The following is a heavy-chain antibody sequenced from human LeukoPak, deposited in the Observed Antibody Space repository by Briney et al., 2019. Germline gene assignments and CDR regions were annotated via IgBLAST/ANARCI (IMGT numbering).Heavy chain of an antibody. CDR1: GYTFTGYY. J-gene: IGHJ4*02. D-gene: IGHD3-9*01. V-gene: IGHV1-2*02. CDR2: INPNSGGT. Sequence: ASVKLSCKASGYTFTGYYMHWVRQAPGQGLEWMGWINPNSGGTNYAQKFQGRVTMTRDTSISTAYMELSRLRSDDTAVYYCARGDYDILTGYSAWFDYWGQGTLVTVSS. CDR3: ARGDYDILTGYSAWFDY.